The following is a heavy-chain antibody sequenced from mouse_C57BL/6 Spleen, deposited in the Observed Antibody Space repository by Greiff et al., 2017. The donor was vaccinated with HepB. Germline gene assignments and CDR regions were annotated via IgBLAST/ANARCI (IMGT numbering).Heavy chain of an antibody. CDR2: IDPSDSYT. V-gene: IGHV1-50*01. CDR3: ARMGLYGSSSGFAY. D-gene: IGHD1-1*01. J-gene: IGHJ3*01. CDR1: GYTFTSYW. Sequence: QVQLQQPGAELVKPGASVKLSCKASGYTFTSYWMQWVKQRPGQGLEWIGEIDPSDSYTNYNQKFKGKATLTVDTSSSTAYMQLSSLTSEDSAVYYCARMGLYGSSSGFAYWGQGTLVTVSA.